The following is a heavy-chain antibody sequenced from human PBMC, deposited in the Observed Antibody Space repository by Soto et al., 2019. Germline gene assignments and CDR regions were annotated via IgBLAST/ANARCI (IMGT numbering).Heavy chain of an antibody. CDR3: VRKIRVHTPDFSN. Sequence: QVQLVQSGAEVKKPGSSVKVSCKAFGGTLSNYAINWVRQAPGQGLEWMGDISPTFGKANYAQKFQGKVTITADESSSSAYIELSSLTSEDTALYYGVRKIRVHTPDFSNWGPATLVTSSS. CDR2: ISPTFGKA. D-gene: IGHD3-3*02. J-gene: IGHJ4*02. CDR1: GGTLSNYA. V-gene: IGHV1-69*01.